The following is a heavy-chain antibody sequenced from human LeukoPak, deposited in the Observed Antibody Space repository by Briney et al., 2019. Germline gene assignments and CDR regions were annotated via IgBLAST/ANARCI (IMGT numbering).Heavy chain of an antibody. CDR2: ISGDGDRT. CDR3: AKDRGYEVVFDP. V-gene: IGHV3-43*02. D-gene: IGHD5-12*01. J-gene: IGHJ5*02. CDR1: GINFNTYA. Sequence: GGSLRLSCAASGINFNTYAMHWVRQAPGKGLEWVSLISGDGDRTSYADSVKGRFTISRDNDRNSLYLQMNSLTIEDTALYYCAKDRGYEVVFDPWGQGTLVAVSS.